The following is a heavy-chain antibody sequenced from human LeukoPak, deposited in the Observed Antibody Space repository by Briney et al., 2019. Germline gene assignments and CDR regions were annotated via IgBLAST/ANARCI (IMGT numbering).Heavy chain of an antibody. Sequence: SETLSLTCTVSGGSISCYYWSWIRQPPGKGLEWIGYIYYSGSTNHNPSLKSRVTISVDTSKNQFSLKLSSVTAADTAVYYCARAVRYFRYWHAFDIWGQGTMVTVSS. V-gene: IGHV4-59*01. D-gene: IGHD3-9*01. J-gene: IGHJ3*02. CDR3: ARAVRYFRYWHAFDI. CDR2: IYYSGST. CDR1: GGSISCYY.